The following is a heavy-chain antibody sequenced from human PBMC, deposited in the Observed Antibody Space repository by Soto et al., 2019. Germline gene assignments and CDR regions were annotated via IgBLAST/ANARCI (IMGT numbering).Heavy chain of an antibody. Sequence: SETLSLTCTVSGDSLSGYYWSWIRQPPGKGLAWIGYIYHSGSTYYNPSLKSRVTISVDRSKNQFSLKLSSVTAADTAVYYCARGGGYIFDYWGQGTLVTVSS. D-gene: IGHD3-16*01. CDR3: ARGGGYIFDY. CDR2: IYHSGST. V-gene: IGHV4-30-2*01. J-gene: IGHJ4*02. CDR1: GDSLSGYY.